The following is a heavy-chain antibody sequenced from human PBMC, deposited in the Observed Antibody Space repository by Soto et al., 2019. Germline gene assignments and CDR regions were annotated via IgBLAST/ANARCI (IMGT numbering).Heavy chain of an antibody. CDR1: GYTFTSYY. D-gene: IGHD6-19*01. V-gene: IGHV1-2*02. J-gene: IGHJ4*02. CDR3: ARAKAVTNTGDY. Sequence: ASVKVSCKASGYTFTSYYMHWVRPAPGRGPEWMVWLNPNTGGTNYARKFQGRVTMTRDTSISTTYMELSRLRSDDTAVYYCARAKAVTNTGDYWGQGTLVTVSS. CDR2: LNPNTGGT.